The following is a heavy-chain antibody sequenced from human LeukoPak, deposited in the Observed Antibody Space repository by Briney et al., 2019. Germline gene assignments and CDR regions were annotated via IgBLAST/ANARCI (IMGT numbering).Heavy chain of an antibody. V-gene: IGHV3-7*01. CDR1: GFTFSTDW. Sequence: PGGSLRLSCAASGFTFSTDWMTWVRQAPGKGLERVANIKQDGSDKYYVDSVKGRFTISRDNAKSSLYLLMNSLRAEDTAVYYCARGRGWYPDYWGQGTLVTVSP. J-gene: IGHJ4*02. CDR3: ARGRGWYPDY. CDR2: IKQDGSDK. D-gene: IGHD6-19*01.